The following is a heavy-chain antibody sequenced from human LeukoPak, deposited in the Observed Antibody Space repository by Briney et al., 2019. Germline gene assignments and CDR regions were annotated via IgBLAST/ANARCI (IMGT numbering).Heavy chain of an antibody. J-gene: IGHJ4*02. Sequence: SETLSLTCTVSGGSISSYYWSWIRQPPGKGLEWIGNIYCSGSTNYNPSLKSRATISVDTSKNQFSLKLTSVTAADTAVYYCARSSDGYSYGYLHSCGQGTLVTVSS. CDR2: IYCSGST. D-gene: IGHD5-18*01. V-gene: IGHV4-59*08. CDR1: GGSISSYY. CDR3: ARSSDGYSYGYLHS.